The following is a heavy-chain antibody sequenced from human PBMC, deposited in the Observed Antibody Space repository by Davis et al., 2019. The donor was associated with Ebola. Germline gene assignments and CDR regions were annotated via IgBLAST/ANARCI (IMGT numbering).Heavy chain of an antibody. J-gene: IGHJ4*02. D-gene: IGHD3-22*01. V-gene: IGHV4-39*01. CDR2: IYNSGTT. CDR1: GGSISSSSYY. CDR3: ARLLKSSGYYYLDY. Sequence: PSETLSLTCSVSGGSISSSSYYWGWIRQPPGKGLEWIGSIYNSGTTYYNPTLKRRNTISVDTSKNQSSLKLSSVTAADTAVYYCARLLKSSGYYYLDYWGQGTLVTVSS.